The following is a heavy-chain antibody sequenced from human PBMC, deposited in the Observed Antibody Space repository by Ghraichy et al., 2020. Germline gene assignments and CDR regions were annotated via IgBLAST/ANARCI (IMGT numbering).Heavy chain of an antibody. Sequence: SETLSLTCTVSGGSISSYYWSWIRQPPGKGLEWIGYIYYSGSTNYNPSLKSRVTISVDTSKNQFSLKLSSVTAADTAVYYCARDKTLGSRGRYSYDYYYYGMDVWGQGTTVTVSS. CDR2: IYYSGST. CDR1: GGSISSYY. V-gene: IGHV4-59*01. CDR3: ARDKTLGSRGRYSYDYYYYGMDV. J-gene: IGHJ6*02. D-gene: IGHD5-18*01.